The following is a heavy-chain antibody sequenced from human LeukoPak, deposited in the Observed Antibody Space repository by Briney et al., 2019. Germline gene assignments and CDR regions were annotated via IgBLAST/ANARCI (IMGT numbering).Heavy chain of an antibody. V-gene: IGHV4-34*01. Sequence: SETLSLTCAVYGGSFSGYYWSWIRQPPVKGLEWIGEINHSGSTNYNPSLKSRVTISVDTSKNQFSLKLSSVTAADTAVYYCARGHIVATIYYYYYYMDVWGKGTTVTVSS. CDR3: ARGHIVATIYYYYYYMDV. CDR2: INHSGST. CDR1: GGSFSGYY. J-gene: IGHJ6*03. D-gene: IGHD5-12*01.